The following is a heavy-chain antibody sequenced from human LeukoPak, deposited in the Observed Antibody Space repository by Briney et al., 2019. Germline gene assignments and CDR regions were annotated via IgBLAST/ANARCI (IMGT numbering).Heavy chain of an antibody. V-gene: IGHV3-23*01. J-gene: IGHJ4*02. CDR3: ARESVDGVRGELPD. CDR2: ISGSGGST. D-gene: IGHD3-10*01. CDR1: GFTFSSYA. Sequence: GGSLRLSCAASGFTFSSYAMSWVRQAPGKGLEWVSAISGSGGSTYYADSVKGRFTISRDNSKDTLYLQMNSLRAEDTAVYYCARESVDGVRGELPDWGQGTLVTVSS.